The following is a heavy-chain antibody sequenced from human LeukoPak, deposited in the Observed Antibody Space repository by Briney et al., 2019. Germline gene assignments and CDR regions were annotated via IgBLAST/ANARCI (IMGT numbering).Heavy chain of an antibody. CDR3: ARGYPTLGYCSGGSCYRRINRFDP. D-gene: IGHD2-15*01. CDR1: GGSFSGYY. CDR2: INHSGST. J-gene: IGHJ5*02. V-gene: IGHV4-34*01. Sequence: SETLSLTCAVYGGSFSGYYWSWIRQPPGKGLEWIGEINHSGSTNYNPSLKSRVTISVDTSKNQFSLKLSSVTAADTAVYYCARGYPTLGYCSGGSCYRRINRFDPWGQGTLVTVSS.